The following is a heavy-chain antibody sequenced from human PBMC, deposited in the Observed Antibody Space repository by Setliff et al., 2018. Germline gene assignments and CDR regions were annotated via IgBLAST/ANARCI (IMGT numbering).Heavy chain of an antibody. CDR1: EFTFTNYW. V-gene: IGHV3-7*03. J-gene: IGHJ3*02. CDR3: ATDQGYWTYNI. Sequence: PGGSLRLSCAASEFTFTNYWMTWVRQAPGKGLEWVATIKDDGTAKYHVGSVQGRFTISRDNAKNSLYLQMNSLRVEDTAVYYCATDQGYWTYNIWGQGTKVTVSS. CDR2: IKDDGTAK. D-gene: IGHD2-15*01.